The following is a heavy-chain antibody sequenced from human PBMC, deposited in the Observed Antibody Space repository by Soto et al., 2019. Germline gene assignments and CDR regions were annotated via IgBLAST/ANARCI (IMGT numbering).Heavy chain of an antibody. J-gene: IGHJ3*02. Sequence: QVQLQESGPGPVKPSETLSLTCTVSGGSISSFYWSWIRQPPGKGLEWSGYIYYSGSTNYNPSLKSRVTRSVDTSKNQCSLKLSAVTAADTAVYYWARVWGGAFDIWGQGTMVTVSS. CDR3: ARVWGGAFDI. CDR2: IYYSGST. CDR1: GGSISSFY. D-gene: IGHD3-10*01. V-gene: IGHV4-59*01.